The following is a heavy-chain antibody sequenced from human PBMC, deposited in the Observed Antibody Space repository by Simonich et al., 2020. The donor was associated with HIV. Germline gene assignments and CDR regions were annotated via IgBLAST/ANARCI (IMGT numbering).Heavy chain of an antibody. D-gene: IGHD5-12*01. Sequence: GESGGGLVQPGESLRLSCEASGFILSYYWMSWVRQAPGKGLEWVANRKQDGSEKYYVGSVKGRFTISRDNAKNSLYLQMNSLRAEDTAVYYCVRDRIYGGYVKYNYMDVWGKGTTVTVSS. CDR1: GFILSYYW. V-gene: IGHV3-7*01. J-gene: IGHJ6*03. CDR2: RKQDGSEK. CDR3: VRDRIYGGYVKYNYMDV.